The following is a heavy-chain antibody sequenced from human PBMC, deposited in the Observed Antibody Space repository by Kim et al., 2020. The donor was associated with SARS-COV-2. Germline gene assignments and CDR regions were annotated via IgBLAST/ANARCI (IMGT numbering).Heavy chain of an antibody. CDR3: AGQTGGSGGYYKDYDYG. D-gene: IGHD3-10*01. CDR1: GGSISSGGYS. CDR2: IHYSGST. Sequence: SETLSLTCAVSGGSISSGGYSWSWIRQPPGKGLEWIGYIHYSGSTYYNPSLKSRVTISVDRSKNQFSLKLSSVTAADTAVYYCAGQTGGSGGYYKDYDYG. V-gene: IGHV4-30-2*01. J-gene: IGHJ6*01.